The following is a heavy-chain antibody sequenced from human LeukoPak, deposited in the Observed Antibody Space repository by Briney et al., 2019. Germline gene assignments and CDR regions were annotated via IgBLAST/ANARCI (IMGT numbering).Heavy chain of an antibody. D-gene: IGHD6-19*01. V-gene: IGHV3-30*02. J-gene: IGHJ4*02. CDR2: IWYDGSNK. CDR3: AKGSSSSGWYGVDDY. CDR1: GLTFSSYC. Sequence: PGGSLTLSCAASGLTFSSYCMHWARQAPGKWLEWVAVIWYDGSNKYYSDSVEGRFTISRDNSKNTLYLQMISRRAEDEAVYYCAKGSSSSGWYGVDDYWGQGTMVTVSS.